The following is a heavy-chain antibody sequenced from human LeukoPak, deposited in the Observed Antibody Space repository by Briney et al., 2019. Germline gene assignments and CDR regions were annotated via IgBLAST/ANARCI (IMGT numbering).Heavy chain of an antibody. V-gene: IGHV4-30-4*08. CDR1: GGSISSGEYY. Sequence: SQTPSLTCTVSGGSISSGEYYWSWLRQSPGKGLEWIGYIYHSGSTLYNPSLKNRVTISEDTSRNQFSLILTSVTAADTAVYFCARATMIRIPFHYWGQGILVTVSS. CDR3: ARATMIRIPFHY. J-gene: IGHJ4*02. CDR2: IYHSGST. D-gene: IGHD3-10*01.